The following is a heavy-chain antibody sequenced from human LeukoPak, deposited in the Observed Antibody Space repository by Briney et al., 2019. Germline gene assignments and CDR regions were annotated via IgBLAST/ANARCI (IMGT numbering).Heavy chain of an antibody. J-gene: IGHJ6*02. CDR1: GGSFSGYY. CDR2: INHSGST. V-gene: IGHV4-34*01. Sequence: SETLSLTCAVYGGSFSGYYWSWIRQPPGKGLEWIGEINHSGSTNYNPSLKSRVTISVDTSKNQFSLKLSSVTAADTAVYYCARGGYYYGMDVWGQGTTVTVSS. CDR3: ARGGYYYGMDV.